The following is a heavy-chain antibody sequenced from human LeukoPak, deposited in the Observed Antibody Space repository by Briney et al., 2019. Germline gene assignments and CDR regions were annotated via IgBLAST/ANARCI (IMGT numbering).Heavy chain of an antibody. D-gene: IGHD5-18*01. CDR1: GVSFSGYY. CDR2: INHSGST. Sequence: SETLSLTCAVYGVSFSGYYWSWIRQPPGKGLEWIGEINHSGSTNYNPSLKSRVTISVDTSKNQFSLKPSSVTAADTAVYYCAVGGYSYSLVWGQGTLVTVSS. J-gene: IGHJ4*02. V-gene: IGHV4-34*01. CDR3: AVGGYSYSLV.